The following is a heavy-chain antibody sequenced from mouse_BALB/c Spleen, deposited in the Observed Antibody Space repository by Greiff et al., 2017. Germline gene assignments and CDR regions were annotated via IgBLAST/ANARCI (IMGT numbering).Heavy chain of an antibody. V-gene: IGHV2-9*02. CDR3: AREITTATANWYFDV. Sequence: VQLQQSGPGLVAPSQSLSITCTVSGFSLTSYGVHWVRQPPGKGLEWLGVIWAGGSTKYNSALMSRLSISKDNSKIQVSLKMNSLQTDDTAMYYCAREITTATANWYFDVWGAGTTVTVSA. J-gene: IGHJ1*01. CDR2: IWAGGST. D-gene: IGHD1-2*01. CDR1: GFSLTSYG.